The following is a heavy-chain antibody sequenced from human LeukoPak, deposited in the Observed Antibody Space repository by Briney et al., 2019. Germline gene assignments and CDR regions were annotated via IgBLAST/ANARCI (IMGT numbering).Heavy chain of an antibody. J-gene: IGHJ5*02. CDR2: IYNSGST. Sequence: SETLSLTCTVSGYSISSGYFWGWTRQPPGKGLEWIGTIYNSGSTYYNASLESRVTISVDTSKNQFSLKLSSVTAADTAVYYCARAYSSSWYFNWFDPWGQGTLVTVSS. V-gene: IGHV4-38-2*02. CDR1: GYSISSGYF. CDR3: ARAYSSSWYFNWFDP. D-gene: IGHD6-13*01.